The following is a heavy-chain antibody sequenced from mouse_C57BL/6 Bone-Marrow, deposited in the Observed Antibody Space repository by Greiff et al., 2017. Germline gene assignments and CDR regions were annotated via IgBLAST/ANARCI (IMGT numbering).Heavy chain of an antibody. CDR3: ARLYCGSSYDAMDY. V-gene: IGHV14-3*01. CDR2: IDPANGNT. J-gene: IGHJ4*01. D-gene: IGHD1-1*01. Sequence: EVQLVESVAELVRPGASVKLSCTASGFNIKNTYMHWVKQRPEQGLEWIGRIDPANGNTKYAPKFQGKATITADTSSNTAYLQLSSLTSEDTAIYYCARLYCGSSYDAMDYWGQGTSVTVSS. CDR1: GFNIKNTY.